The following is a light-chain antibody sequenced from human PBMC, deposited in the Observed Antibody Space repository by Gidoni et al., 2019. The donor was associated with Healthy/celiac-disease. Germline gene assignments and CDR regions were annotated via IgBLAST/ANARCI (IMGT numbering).Light chain of an antibody. CDR2: GAS. CDR3: QQYNNWPPWT. V-gene: IGKV3-15*01. CDR1: QSVSSN. Sequence: EIVMTQSHATLSVSPGERATLSCRASQSVSSNLVWYQQKPGQAPRLLIYGASTRATGIPARFSGSGSGTEFTLTISSLQSEDCAVYYCQQYNNWPPWTFGQGTKVEIK. J-gene: IGKJ1*01.